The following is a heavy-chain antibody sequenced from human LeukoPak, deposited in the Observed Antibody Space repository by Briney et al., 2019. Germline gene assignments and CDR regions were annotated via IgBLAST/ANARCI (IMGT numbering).Heavy chain of an antibody. Sequence: PGGSLRLSCAASGFTFSSYAMSWVRQAPGKGLEWVSAISGSGGSTYYADSVKGRFTISRDNSKNTLYLQMNSLRAEDTAVYYCAKDYGDSSGWYDYFGYWGQGTLVTVSS. J-gene: IGHJ4*02. V-gene: IGHV3-23*01. D-gene: IGHD6-19*01. CDR2: ISGSGGST. CDR1: GFTFSSYA. CDR3: AKDYGDSSGWYDYFGY.